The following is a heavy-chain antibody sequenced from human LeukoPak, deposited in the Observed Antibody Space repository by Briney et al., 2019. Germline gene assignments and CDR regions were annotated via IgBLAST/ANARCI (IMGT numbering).Heavy chain of an antibody. CDR3: AREDY. CDR1: GFTFSSFA. Sequence: GGSLRLSCVASGFTFSSFAMSWVRQAPGKGLEWVSLIIGSSGDTFYADSVRGRFSISRDNSKNRLYLQMNSLRAEDTAVYYCAREDYWGQGTLVTVSS. V-gene: IGHV3-23*01. J-gene: IGHJ4*02. CDR2: IIGSSGDT.